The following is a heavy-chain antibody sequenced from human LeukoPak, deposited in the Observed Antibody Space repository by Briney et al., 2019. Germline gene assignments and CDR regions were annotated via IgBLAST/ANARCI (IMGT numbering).Heavy chain of an antibody. CDR1: GFTFSDYY. CDR3: AKDSCSGGYYDILTGYYSGCAFDI. V-gene: IGHV3-23*01. Sequence: TGGSLRLSCAASGFTFSDYYMSWIRQAPGKGLEWVSAISGSGGSTYYADSVKGRFTISRDNSKNTLYLQMNSLRAEDTAVYYCAKDSCSGGYYDILTGYYSGCAFDIWGQGTMVTVSS. J-gene: IGHJ3*02. CDR2: ISGSGGST. D-gene: IGHD3-9*01.